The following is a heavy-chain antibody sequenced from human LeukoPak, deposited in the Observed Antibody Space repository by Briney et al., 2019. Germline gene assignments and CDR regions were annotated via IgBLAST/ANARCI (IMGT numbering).Heavy chain of an antibody. V-gene: IGHV4-34*01. CDR3: ARGQVPDFWSGYYLAGYYYYGMDV. CDR1: GGSFSGYY. CDR2: INHSGST. D-gene: IGHD3-3*01. J-gene: IGHJ6*02. Sequence: SETLSLTCAVYGGSFSGYYWSWIRQPPGKGLEWTGEINHSGSTNYNPSLKSRVTISVDTSKNQFSLKLSSVTAADTAVYYCARGQVPDFWSGYYLAGYYYYGMDVWGQGTTVTVSS.